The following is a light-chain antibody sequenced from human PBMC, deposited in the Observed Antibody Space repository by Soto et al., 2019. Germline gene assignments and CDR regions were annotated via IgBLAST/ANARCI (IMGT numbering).Light chain of an antibody. V-gene: IGKV3-20*01. Sequence: EIVLTQSPGTLSLSPGERATLSCRASQSISSSYLAWFQQKPGQAPRLLIYAASSRATGIPDRFSGSGSGTDFTRTISRLEPEDFAVYYCQQYGSSSYTFGQGAQVEIK. CDR1: QSISSSY. CDR2: AAS. J-gene: IGKJ2*01. CDR3: QQYGSSSYT.